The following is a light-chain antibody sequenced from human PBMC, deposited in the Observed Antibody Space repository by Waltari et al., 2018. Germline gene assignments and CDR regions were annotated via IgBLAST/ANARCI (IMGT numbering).Light chain of an antibody. J-gene: IGKJ1*01. CDR3: QHYNRFSQT. CDR1: QSIGYW. V-gene: IGKV1-5*03. Sequence: DIQKTQSPSNLTASVGYRLTNTCRASQSIGYWLAWYQQKAGKAPKLLISEASNLESGVPPRFSGSGAGTEFTLTISSLQPDDFATYYCQHYNRFSQTFGQGTKVAI. CDR2: EAS.